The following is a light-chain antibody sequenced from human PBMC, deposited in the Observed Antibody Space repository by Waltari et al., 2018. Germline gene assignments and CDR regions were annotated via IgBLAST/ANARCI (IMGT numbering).Light chain of an antibody. CDR2: KTS. V-gene: IGKV1-5*03. J-gene: IGKJ4*01. CDR3: QQYASNPLT. CDR1: QSFSNW. Sequence: DIQMTQSPSTLSASVGDRVTITCRASQSFSNWLAWYQQQPGKDPRLLIYKTSTLESGAPSRFSVRGSVTEFTLTISSLQPDDVATYNCQQYASNPLTFGGWTKVEV.